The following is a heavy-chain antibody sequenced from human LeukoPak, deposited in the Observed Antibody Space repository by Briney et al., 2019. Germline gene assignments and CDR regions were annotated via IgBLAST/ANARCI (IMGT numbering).Heavy chain of an antibody. V-gene: IGHV3-48*03. J-gene: IGHJ4*02. D-gene: IGHD5-18*01. CDR3: ARVGRIQYFDC. CDR1: GFTFSSYE. Sequence: QPGGSLRLSCSASGFTFSSYEMNWVRQAPGKGLEWVSYISGGGETTLYADSVKGRFTTPRDNAKNSLYLQLTSLRAEDTAVYYCARVGRIQYFDCWGQGTLVTVSS. CDR2: ISGGGETT.